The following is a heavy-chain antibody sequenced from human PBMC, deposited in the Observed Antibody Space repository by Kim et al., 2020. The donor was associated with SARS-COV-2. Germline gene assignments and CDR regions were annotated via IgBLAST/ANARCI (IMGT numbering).Heavy chain of an antibody. CDR3: TTDPEYEQQLVSIYY. Sequence: GGSLRLSCAASGFTFSNAWMSWVRQAPGKGLEWVGRIKSKTDGGTTDYAAPVKGRFTISRDDSKNTLYLQMNSLKTEDTAVYYCTTDPEYEQQLVSIYYWGQGTLVTVSS. CDR1: GFTFSNAW. J-gene: IGHJ4*02. V-gene: IGHV3-15*01. D-gene: IGHD6-13*01. CDR2: IKSKTDGGTT.